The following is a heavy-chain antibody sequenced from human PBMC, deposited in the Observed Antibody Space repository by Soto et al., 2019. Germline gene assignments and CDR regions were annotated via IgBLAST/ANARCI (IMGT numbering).Heavy chain of an antibody. V-gene: IGHV3-73*01. Sequence: EVQLVESGGDLVQPGGSLKLSCAASGFTFSGSTMHCFRQAPGKGLEWAGRIRGKDHNYATVYAASVRGRFIISRDDSKSTASLKMSSLKPEDTAVYYCRRPVSDLVCGKGTTVTVS. J-gene: IGHJ6*03. CDR3: RRPVSDLV. CDR1: GFTFSGST. CDR2: IRGKDHNYAT.